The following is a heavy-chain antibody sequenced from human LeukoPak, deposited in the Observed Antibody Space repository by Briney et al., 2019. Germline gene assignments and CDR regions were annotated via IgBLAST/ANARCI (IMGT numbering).Heavy chain of an antibody. CDR1: GFTFSGSA. Sequence: GGSLRLSCAASGFTFSGSAMHWVRQASGKGLEWVGRIRSKANSYATAYAASVKGRFTISRDDSKNTAYLQMNSLKTEDTAVYYCTSPPRGDYDSSVHFSTASYGYWGQGTLVTVSS. D-gene: IGHD3-22*01. J-gene: IGHJ4*02. CDR2: IRSKANSYAT. V-gene: IGHV3-73*01. CDR3: TSPPRGDYDSSVHFSTASYGY.